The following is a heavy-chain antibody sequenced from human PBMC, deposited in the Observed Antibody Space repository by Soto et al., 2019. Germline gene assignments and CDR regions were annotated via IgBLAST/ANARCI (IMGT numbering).Heavy chain of an antibody. J-gene: IGHJ6*02. D-gene: IGHD3-16*01. CDR3: VSKLGPYYYGLDV. CDR2: IYHTGIA. V-gene: IGHV4-4*02. Sequence: ASETLSLTCTVYGDSITNNHCWSWVRQPPGKGPGLIGEIYHTGIANYNPSLESRVAFSVDKSKNQFSLSLTSVTAADTAVYYCVSKLGPYYYGLDVWGQGTTVTVSS. CDR1: GDSITNNHC.